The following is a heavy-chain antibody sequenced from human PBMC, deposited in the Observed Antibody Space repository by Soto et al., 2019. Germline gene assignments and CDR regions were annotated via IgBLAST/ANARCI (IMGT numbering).Heavy chain of an antibody. D-gene: IGHD3-22*01. CDR1: GGSISSGDYY. CDR2: IYYSGST. J-gene: IGHJ5*02. Sequence: SETLSLTCTVSGGSISSGDYYWSWIRQPPGKGLEWIGYIYYSGSTYYNPSLKSRVTISVDTSKNQFSLKLSSVTAADTAVYYCARGGSSGNWFDPWGQGTLVTVSS. CDR3: ARGGSSGNWFDP. V-gene: IGHV4-30-4*01.